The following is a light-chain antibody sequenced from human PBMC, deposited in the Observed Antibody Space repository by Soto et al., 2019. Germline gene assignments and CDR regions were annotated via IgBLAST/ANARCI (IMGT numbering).Light chain of an antibody. J-gene: IGKJ1*01. CDR3: QKYNSDPWT. V-gene: IGKV1-27*01. CDR2: AAS. Sequence: DIQMTQSPSSLSASVGDRVTITCRVSQGISNYLAWYQQKPGKVPKLLLYAASTLQSGVPSRFSGSGSGTDFTLTISSLQPEDVASYYCQKYNSDPWTFGQGTKVEIK. CDR1: QGISNY.